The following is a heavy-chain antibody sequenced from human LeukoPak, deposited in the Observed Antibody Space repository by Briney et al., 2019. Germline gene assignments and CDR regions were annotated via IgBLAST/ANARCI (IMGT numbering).Heavy chain of an antibody. CDR1: GASVTTYY. CDR2: VHSSGTT. J-gene: IGHJ5*02. CDR3: ARGRIFRFSGYDWNNWFDP. V-gene: IGHV4-4*08. Sequence: SETLSLTCTVSGASVTTYYWSWIRQPPGKGPEWIANVHSSGTTYYNPSLRSRVTISIDTSKNQFSLKLSSVTAADTAVYYCARGRIFRFSGYDWNNWFDPWGQGTLVTVSS. D-gene: IGHD5-12*01.